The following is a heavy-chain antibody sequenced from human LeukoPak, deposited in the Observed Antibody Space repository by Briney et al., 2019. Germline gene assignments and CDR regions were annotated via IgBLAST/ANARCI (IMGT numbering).Heavy chain of an antibody. Sequence: GGSLRLSCAASGFTLSSYSMNWVRQAPGMGLEWVSYISSSSTHIYYADSVKGRFTISRDNARNSLYLQMNSLRAEDTAIYYCARSEHSSSSFDYWGQGTLVTVSS. CDR2: ISSSSTHI. J-gene: IGHJ4*02. CDR3: ARSEHSSSSFDY. V-gene: IGHV3-21*01. CDR1: GFTLSSYS. D-gene: IGHD6-6*01.